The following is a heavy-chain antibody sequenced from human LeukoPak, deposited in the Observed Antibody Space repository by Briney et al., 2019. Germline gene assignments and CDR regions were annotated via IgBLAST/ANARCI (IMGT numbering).Heavy chain of an antibody. J-gene: IGHJ4*02. V-gene: IGHV4-4*08. CDR3: AKTVFLARWHFDS. Sequence: SETLSLTCTVSGGSISSYHWSWIRQPPGKGLEWIGYIHHNGNTNYNPSLKSRVTMSLNTSKNQFSLQVSSVTAADTAVYYCAKTVFLARWHFDSWGQGALVTVFS. CDR1: GGSISSYH. D-gene: IGHD3-3*01. CDR2: IHHNGNT.